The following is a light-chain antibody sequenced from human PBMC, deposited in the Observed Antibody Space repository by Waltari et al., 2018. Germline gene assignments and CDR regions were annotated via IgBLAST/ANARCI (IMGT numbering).Light chain of an antibody. Sequence: EIVLTQSPGTLSLSPGERATLSCRASQSLRIYLAWYQQKPGQAPRLLIYHASTRVTGIPDRFSGSGSGTDFSLTISRLEPEDFAVYYCQHYESLPVTFGQGTKVEIK. V-gene: IGKV3-20*01. CDR2: HAS. J-gene: IGKJ1*01. CDR1: QSLRIY. CDR3: QHYESLPVT.